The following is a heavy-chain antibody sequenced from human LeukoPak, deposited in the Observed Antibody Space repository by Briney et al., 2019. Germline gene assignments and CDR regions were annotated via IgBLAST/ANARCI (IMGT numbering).Heavy chain of an antibody. CDR2: IYYSGST. CDR1: GGSISSGGYS. Sequence: SETLSLTCGVSGGSISSGGYSWSWIRQPPGKGLEWIGYIYYSGSTNYNPSLKSRVTISVDTSKNQFSLKLSSVTAAGTAVYYCAMAYDYGDYAIDYWGQGTLVTVSS. CDR3: AMAYDYGDYAIDY. J-gene: IGHJ4*02. V-gene: IGHV4-61*08. D-gene: IGHD4-17*01.